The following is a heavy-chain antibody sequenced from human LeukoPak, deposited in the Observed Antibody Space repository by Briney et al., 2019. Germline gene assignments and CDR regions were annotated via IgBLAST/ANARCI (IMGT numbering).Heavy chain of an antibody. D-gene: IGHD6-13*01. Sequence: SETLSLTCAVYVGPFIGYYWTWIRQPPGKGLEGIGEINHSGSTNSNPSLKSRVTISVDTSKNQSSLKLSSVTAADTAVYYCASSRAAAGTGYWGQGTLVTVSS. V-gene: IGHV4-34*01. J-gene: IGHJ4*02. CDR2: INHSGST. CDR1: VGPFIGYY. CDR3: ASSRAAAGTGY.